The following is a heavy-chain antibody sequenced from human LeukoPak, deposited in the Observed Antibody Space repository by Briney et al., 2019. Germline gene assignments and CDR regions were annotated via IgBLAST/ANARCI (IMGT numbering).Heavy chain of an antibody. V-gene: IGHV4-4*07. D-gene: IGHD3-3*01. J-gene: IGHJ3*02. CDR2: IYTSGST. Sequence: SETLSLTCTVSGGSISSYYWSWIRQPAGKGLEWIGRIYTSGSTNYNPSLKSRVTMSVDTSKDQFSLKLSSVTAADTAVYYCARERYDFWSGYYRGDHDAFDIWGQGTMVTVSS. CDR3: ARERYDFWSGYYRGDHDAFDI. CDR1: GGSISSYY.